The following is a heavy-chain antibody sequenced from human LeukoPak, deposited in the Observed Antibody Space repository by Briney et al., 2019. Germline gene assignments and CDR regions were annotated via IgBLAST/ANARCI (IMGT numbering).Heavy chain of an antibody. CDR3: ARTDLELGDFDY. CDR1: GVTFRSYA. V-gene: IGHV1-69*05. D-gene: IGHD1-7*01. Sequence: SVKVSCKASGVTFRSYAISWVRQAPGQGLEWMGRIIPIFGTANYAQRFQGRLTITTDDSTSTAYMGLSSLRSEDTAVYYCARTDLELGDFDYWGQGTLVTVSS. CDR2: IIPIFGTA. J-gene: IGHJ4*02.